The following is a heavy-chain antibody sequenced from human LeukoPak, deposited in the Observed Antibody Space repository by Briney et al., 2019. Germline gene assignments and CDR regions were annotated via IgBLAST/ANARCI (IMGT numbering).Heavy chain of an antibody. CDR2: ISSDGDRT. D-gene: IGHD6-6*01. J-gene: IGHJ4*02. Sequence: GGSLRLSCSVSGITFSNYAMHWVRQGPGKGLEHVSAISSDGDRTYYAESVKGRFSISRDNSKNALYLRMNSLRAEDTAVYYCAHWGSSGPFDYWGQGTLVTVSS. V-gene: IGHV3-64*04. CDR3: AHWGSSGPFDY. CDR1: GITFSNYA.